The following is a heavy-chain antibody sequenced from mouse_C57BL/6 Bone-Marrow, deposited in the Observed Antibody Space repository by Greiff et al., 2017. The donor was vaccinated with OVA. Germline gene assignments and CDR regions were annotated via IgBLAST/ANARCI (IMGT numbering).Heavy chain of an antibody. V-gene: IGHV1-74*01. D-gene: IGHD1-1*01. CDR3: AIGCSSSFYYAMDY. CDR2: IHPSDSDT. J-gene: IGHJ4*01. CDR1: GYTFTNYW. Sequence: QVHVKQPGAELVKPGASVKVSCKASGYTFTNYWMHWVKQRPGQGLEWIGRIHPSDSDTNYNQKFKGKATLTVDKSSSTAYMQLSSLTSEDSAVYYCAIGCSSSFYYAMDYWGQGTSVTVSS.